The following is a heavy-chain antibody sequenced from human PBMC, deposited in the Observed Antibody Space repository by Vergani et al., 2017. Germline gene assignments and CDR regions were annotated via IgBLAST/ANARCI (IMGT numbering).Heavy chain of an antibody. CDR3: AKLVRGYCSSTSCSNFDY. D-gene: IGHD2-2*01. CDR1: GITFWKFG. V-gene: IGHV3-9*01. J-gene: IGHJ4*02. CDR2: ISWNSGAV. Sequence: EVDLVESGGGLAQPGGSLRLSCEASGITFWKFGMHWVRQGPGKGLEWVSGISWNSGAVDYADSVRGRFTISRDNSKNTLYLQMNSLRAEDTAVYYCAKLVRGYCSSTSCSNFDYWGQGTLVTVSS.